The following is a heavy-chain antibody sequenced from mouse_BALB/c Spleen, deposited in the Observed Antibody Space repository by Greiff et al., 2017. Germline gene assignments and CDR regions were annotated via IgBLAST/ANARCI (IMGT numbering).Heavy chain of an antibody. V-gene: IGHV14-3*02. CDR3: ARWNGNPYYAMDY. D-gene: IGHD2-1*01. J-gene: IGHJ4*01. Sequence: VQLKQSGAELVKPGASVKLSCTASGFNIKDTYMHWVKQRPEQGLEWIGRIDPANGNTKYDPKFQGKATITADTSSNTAYLQLSSLTSEDTAVYYCARWNGNPYYAMDYWGQGTSVTVSS. CDR2: IDPANGNT. CDR1: GFNIKDTY.